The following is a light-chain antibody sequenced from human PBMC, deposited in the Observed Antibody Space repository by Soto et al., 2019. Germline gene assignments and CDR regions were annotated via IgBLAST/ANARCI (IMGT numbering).Light chain of an antibody. CDR2: QVT. CDR3: IPDTSGGIVV. J-gene: IGLJ2*01. V-gene: IGLV2-14*01. Sequence: QSALTQPASVSGSPGQSLTISCTGTSSDVGAYKYVSWYQQHPGKPPKLLIYQVTNRPSGVSNRFSGSKSGGAASLTISGLQAEDEADYYCIPDTSGGIVVFGGGTKVTVL. CDR1: SSDVGAYKY.